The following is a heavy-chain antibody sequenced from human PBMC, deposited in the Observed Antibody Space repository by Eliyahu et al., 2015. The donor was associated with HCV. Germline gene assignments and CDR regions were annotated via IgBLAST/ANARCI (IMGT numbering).Heavy chain of an antibody. Sequence: QLQLQESGPGLVKPSETVSLTCTVXGGSITSDTSYWGWIRQPLGKGLEWIGSIYYLGTAYYNPSLRSRVTISVSTSKNQFSLQLNSVTAADTAVYYCARRRSESARDEYYFDFWGQGALVFVSS. CDR1: GGSITSDTSY. V-gene: IGHV4-39*01. D-gene: IGHD5-24*01. CDR2: IYYLGTA. J-gene: IGHJ4*02. CDR3: ARRRSESARDEYYFDF.